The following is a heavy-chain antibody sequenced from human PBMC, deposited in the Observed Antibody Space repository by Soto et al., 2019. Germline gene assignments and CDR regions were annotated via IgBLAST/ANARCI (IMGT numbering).Heavy chain of an antibody. CDR1: GGTFSSYA. Sequence: QVQLVQSGAEVKKPGSSVKVSCKASGGTFSSYAFSWVRQAPGQGLEWMGGIIPIFGTANYAQKFQGRVTITADESTSTAYMERRSLRSEDTAVYYCARVRVRFLEWLGSEGWGQGTLVTVSS. CDR2: IIPIFGTA. CDR3: ARVRVRFLEWLGSEG. D-gene: IGHD3-3*01. J-gene: IGHJ4*02. V-gene: IGHV1-69*12.